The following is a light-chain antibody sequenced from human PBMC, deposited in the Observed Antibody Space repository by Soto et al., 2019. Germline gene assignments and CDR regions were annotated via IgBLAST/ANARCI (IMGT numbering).Light chain of an antibody. Sequence: IVLTQSPGTLSVCPGERATFSWLASQSVSSYLAWYQQKPGQAPRLLIYGASIRATGIPARFSGSGSGTEFTLTISTLQSEDFAIYYCQHYNNWPPWTFGQGTKVDI. J-gene: IGKJ1*01. CDR2: GAS. V-gene: IGKV3-15*01. CDR3: QHYNNWPPWT. CDR1: QSVSSY.